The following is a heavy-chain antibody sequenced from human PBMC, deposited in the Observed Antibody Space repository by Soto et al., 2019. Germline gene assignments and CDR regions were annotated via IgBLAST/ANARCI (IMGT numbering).Heavy chain of an antibody. CDR2: ISGYNAQT. CDR1: GYTFTNYG. V-gene: IGHV1-18*04. D-gene: IGHD2-15*01. J-gene: IGHJ3*02. Sequence: QVQLVQSGAEVKKPGASVKVSCKASGYTFTNYGIDWVRQAPGQGLEWMGWISGYNAQTNYAQKLQGRVTMTTDTSTNTAHMELRSLRSDDTAVYYCAREGDIVGLDAFDIWGQGTMVIVSS. CDR3: AREGDIVGLDAFDI.